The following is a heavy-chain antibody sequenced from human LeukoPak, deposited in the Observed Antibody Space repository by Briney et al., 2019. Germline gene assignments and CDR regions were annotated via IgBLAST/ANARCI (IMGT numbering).Heavy chain of an antibody. V-gene: IGHV3-15*01. CDR3: VRGGGQGDYNEIYYFDY. CDR2: IKSTTDGGTT. CDR1: GFTFSNAW. D-gene: IGHD3-22*01. J-gene: IGHJ4*02. Sequence: GGSLRLSCAASGFTFSNAWMSWVRQAPGKGLEWVGRIKSTTDGGTTDYAAPVKGRFTISRDDSKKTLYLLMNSLRVEDTAVYYCVRGGGQGDYNEIYYFDYWGQGNLVTVSS.